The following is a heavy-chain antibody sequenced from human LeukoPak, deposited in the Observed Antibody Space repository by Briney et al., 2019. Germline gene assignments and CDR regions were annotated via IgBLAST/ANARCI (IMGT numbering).Heavy chain of an antibody. D-gene: IGHD3-10*01. CDR2: IYYSGST. CDR1: GGSISSGGYY. CDR3: ARGGRAMVRSPRA. J-gene: IGHJ4*02. V-gene: IGHV4-31*03. Sequence: SQTLSLTCTVSGGSISSGGYYWSWIRQHPGKGLEWIGYIYYSGSTYYNPSLKSRVTISVDTSKNQFSLKLSSVTAADTAVYYCARGGRAMVRSPRAWGQGTLVAVSS.